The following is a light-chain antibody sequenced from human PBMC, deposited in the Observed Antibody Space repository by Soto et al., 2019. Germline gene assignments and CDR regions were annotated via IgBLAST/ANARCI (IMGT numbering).Light chain of an antibody. CDR1: ENVRTF. Sequence: EVVLTQHPASLSLSPGERATLSCRASENVRTFVDWYQQKPGQAPRLLIHGASNRATGIPYRFSGSGSGTGFTLTISILDPEDFAVYYCQQHSHWPPWTFGQGTKVDIK. CDR3: QQHSHWPPWT. CDR2: GAS. J-gene: IGKJ1*01. V-gene: IGKV3-11*01.